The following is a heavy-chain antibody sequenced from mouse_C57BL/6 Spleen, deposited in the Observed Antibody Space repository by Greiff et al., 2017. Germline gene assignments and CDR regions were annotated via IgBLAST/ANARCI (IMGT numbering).Heavy chain of an antibody. CDR3: ARDKGVGLFDY. V-gene: IGHV5-4*01. CDR1: GFTFSSYA. Sequence: EVKLMESGGGLVKPGGSLKLSCAASGFTFSSYAMSWVRQTPEKRLEWVATISDGGSYTYYPDNVKGRFTISRDNAKNNLYLQMSHLKSEDTAMYYCARDKGVGLFDYWGQGTTLTVSS. CDR2: ISDGGSYT. D-gene: IGHD4-1*01. J-gene: IGHJ2*01.